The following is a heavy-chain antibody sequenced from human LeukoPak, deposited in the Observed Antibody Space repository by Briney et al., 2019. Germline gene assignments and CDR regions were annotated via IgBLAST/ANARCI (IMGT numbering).Heavy chain of an antibody. J-gene: IGHJ5*02. D-gene: IGHD6-13*01. V-gene: IGHV3-23*01. CDR3: ARETIAAVLAFDP. Sequence: GGSLRLSCAASGFTFSSYAMSWVRQAPGKGLEWVSAISGSGGSTYYADSVKGRFTISRDNAKNSLYLQMNSLRAEDTAVYYCARETIAAVLAFDPWGQGTLVTVSS. CDR1: GFTFSSYA. CDR2: ISGSGGST.